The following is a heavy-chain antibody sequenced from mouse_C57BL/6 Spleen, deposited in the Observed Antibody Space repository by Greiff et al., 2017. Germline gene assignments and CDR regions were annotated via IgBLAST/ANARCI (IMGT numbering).Heavy chain of an antibody. J-gene: IGHJ4*01. CDR3: AGGYSYYAMDY. D-gene: IGHD2-3*01. V-gene: IGHV1-55*01. Sequence: QVQLQQPGAELVKPGASVKMSCKASGYTFTSYWITWVKQRPGQGLEWIGDIYPGSGSTNYNEKFKNKATLTVDTSSSTAYMQLSSLTSEVSAVYYCAGGYSYYAMDYWGQGTSVTVSS. CDR2: IYPGSGST. CDR1: GYTFTSYW.